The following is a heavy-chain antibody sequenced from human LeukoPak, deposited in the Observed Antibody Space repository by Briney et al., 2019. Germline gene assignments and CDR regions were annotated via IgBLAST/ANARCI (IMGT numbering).Heavy chain of an antibody. CDR1: GFTFSSYS. V-gene: IGHV3-48*01. J-gene: IGHJ4*02. CDR2: ISYSSSTI. CDR3: ARDRLHYGEYEKTFDY. Sequence: GGSLRLSCAASGFTFSSYSMNWARPAPGKGLEWVSYISYSSSTIYYADSVKGRFTISRDNAKNSLYLQMDSLRAEDTAVYYCARDRLHYGEYEKTFDYWGQGTLVTVSS. D-gene: IGHD4-17*01.